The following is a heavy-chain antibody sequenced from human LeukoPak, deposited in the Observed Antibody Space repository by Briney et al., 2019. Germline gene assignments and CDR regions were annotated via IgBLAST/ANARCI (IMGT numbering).Heavy chain of an antibody. Sequence: SETLSLTCTVSGGSISSYYWSWIRQPPGKGLEWIGYIYTSGSTNYNPSLKSRVTISVDTSKNQFSLKLSSVTAADTAVYYCARLQSGIDYYYYYYMDVWGKGTTVTVFS. CDR3: ARLQSGIDYYYYYYMDV. V-gene: IGHV4-4*09. J-gene: IGHJ6*03. CDR2: IYTSGST. D-gene: IGHD6-13*01. CDR1: GGSISSYY.